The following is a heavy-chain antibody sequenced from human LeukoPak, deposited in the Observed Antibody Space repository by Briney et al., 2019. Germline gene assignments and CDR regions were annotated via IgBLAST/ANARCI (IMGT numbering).Heavy chain of an antibody. Sequence: PGGSLRLSCTASGFTFSSYEMNWVRQAPGKGLEWVSYISSSASTIYYADSVKGRFTISRDNAKKSLHLQMNSLRAEDTAVYYCARVPLYGSGSYYNVPSWGQGTLVTVSS. CDR1: GFTFSSYE. D-gene: IGHD3-10*01. CDR2: ISSSASTI. CDR3: ARVPLYGSGSYYNVPS. J-gene: IGHJ4*02. V-gene: IGHV3-48*03.